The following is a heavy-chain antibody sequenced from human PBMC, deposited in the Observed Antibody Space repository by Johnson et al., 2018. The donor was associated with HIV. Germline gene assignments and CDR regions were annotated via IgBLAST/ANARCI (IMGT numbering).Heavy chain of an antibody. Sequence: QVQLVESGGGLVQPGGSLRLSCAASGFTVRRNHISWVRQTPGKGLEWVAVVSDHGRTTYFADSVKGRFTISRDNSDNFLYLYMNRLRTDDTAVYYCVRGWHTSGRCDVFDIWGQGTTVIVSS. V-gene: IGHV3-30*03. CDR3: VRGWHTSGRCDVFDI. CDR2: VSDHGRTT. D-gene: IGHD6-19*01. J-gene: IGHJ3*02. CDR1: GFTVRRNH.